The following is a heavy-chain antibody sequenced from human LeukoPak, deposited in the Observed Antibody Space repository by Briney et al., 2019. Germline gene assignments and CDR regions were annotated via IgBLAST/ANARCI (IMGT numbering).Heavy chain of an antibody. CDR1: GYTFTGYY. CDR2: INPNSGGT. J-gene: IGHJ4*02. CDR3: AREKDGYSSGWLDY. D-gene: IGHD6-19*01. Sequence: GASVKVSCKASGYTFTGYYMHWVRQAPGQGLEWMGWINPNSGGTNYAQKFQGRVTMTRDTSISTAYMELSRLRSDDTAVYYCAREKDGYSSGWLDYWGQGTLVTVSS. V-gene: IGHV1-2*02.